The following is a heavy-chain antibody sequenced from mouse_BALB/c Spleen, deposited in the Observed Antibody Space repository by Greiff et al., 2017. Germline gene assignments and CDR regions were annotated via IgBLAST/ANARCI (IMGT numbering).Heavy chain of an antibody. CDR3: ARAHYYGSSFFAY. V-gene: IGHV5-6-3*01. J-gene: IGHJ3*01. CDR1: GFTFSSYG. CDR2: INSNGGST. Sequence: EVQGVESGGGLVQPGGSLKLSCAASGFTFSSYGMSWVRQTPDKRLELVATINSNGGSTYYPDSVKGRFTISRDNAKNTLYLQMSSLKSEDTAMYYCARAHYYGSSFFAYWGQGTLVTVSA. D-gene: IGHD1-1*01.